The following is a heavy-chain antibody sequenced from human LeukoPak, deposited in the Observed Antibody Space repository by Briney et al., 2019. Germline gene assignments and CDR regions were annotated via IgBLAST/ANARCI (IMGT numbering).Heavy chain of an antibody. CDR2: INHSGIT. CDR3: ANPARDFADSGAITW. CDR1: GGSFSYYY. D-gene: IGHD4-17*01. Sequence: NSSETLSLTCAVYGGSFSYYYWSWIRQPPGKGLEWIGEINHSGITNYNPSLKSRVTISADTSKNQFSLKLTSVTAADTAVYYCANPARDFADSGAITWWGQGTLVTVSS. J-gene: IGHJ4*02. V-gene: IGHV4-34*01.